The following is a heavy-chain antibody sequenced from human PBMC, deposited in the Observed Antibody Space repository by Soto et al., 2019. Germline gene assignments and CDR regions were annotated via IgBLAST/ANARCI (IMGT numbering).Heavy chain of an antibody. CDR3: AKLLGPRESYYYYGMDV. J-gene: IGHJ6*02. V-gene: IGHV3-23*01. CDR1: GFTFSSYA. Sequence: GGSLRLSCAASGFTFSSYAMSWVRQAPGKGLEWVSAISGSGGSTYYADSVKGRFTISRDNSKNTLYLQMNSLRAEDTAVYYCAKLLGPRESYYYYGMDVWGQGTTVTVSS. CDR2: ISGSGGST.